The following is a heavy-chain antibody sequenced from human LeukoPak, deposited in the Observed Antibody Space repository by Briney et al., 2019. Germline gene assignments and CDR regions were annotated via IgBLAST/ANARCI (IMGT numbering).Heavy chain of an antibody. Sequence: GGSLRLSCAASGFTFSNYGMHWVRQAPGKGLEWVTVISYDGSYRYYADSVKGRFTISRDNSKNTLYLQMNSLRAEDTAVYYCAKLCVDSSGYYCVQDAFDIWGQGTMVTVSS. CDR3: AKLCVDSSGYYCVQDAFDI. D-gene: IGHD3-22*01. J-gene: IGHJ3*02. V-gene: IGHV3-30*18. CDR1: GFTFSNYG. CDR2: ISYDGSYR.